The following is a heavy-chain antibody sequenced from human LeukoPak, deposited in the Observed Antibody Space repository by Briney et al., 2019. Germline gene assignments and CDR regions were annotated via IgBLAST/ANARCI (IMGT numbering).Heavy chain of an antibody. CDR1: GFTFSSYG. CDR3: AKDLFFGYSGSYSSSIRPLDY. Sequence: GGSLRLSCAASGFTFSSYGMHWGRQAPGKRLEWVPVISYDGSNKYYADSVKGRFTISRDNSKNTLYLQLDSLRAEDTAVYYCAKDLFFGYSGSYSSSIRPLDYWGQGTLVTVSS. D-gene: IGHD1-26*01. V-gene: IGHV3-30*18. J-gene: IGHJ4*02. CDR2: ISYDGSNK.